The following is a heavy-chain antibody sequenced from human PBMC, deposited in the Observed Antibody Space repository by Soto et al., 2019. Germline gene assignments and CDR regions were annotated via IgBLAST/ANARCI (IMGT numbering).Heavy chain of an antibody. CDR3: ATVPPIQPDCSGGSGPSPFDY. J-gene: IGHJ4*02. D-gene: IGHD2-15*01. V-gene: IGHV1-24*01. CDR2: FDPEDVET. Sequence: QVQLVQSGAEVKKPGASVKVSCKVSGYTLTELSMHWVRQAPGKGLEWMGGFDPEDVETIYAQKFQGRVTMTEDTSTDTAYMELSSLRSEDTAVYYCATVPPIQPDCSGGSGPSPFDYWGQGTLVTVSS. CDR1: GYTLTELS.